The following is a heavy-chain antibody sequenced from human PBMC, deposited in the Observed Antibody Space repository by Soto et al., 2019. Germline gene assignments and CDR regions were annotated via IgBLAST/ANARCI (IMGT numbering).Heavy chain of an antibody. J-gene: IGHJ6*02. CDR2: IIPIFGTA. CDR1: GGTFSSYA. CDR3: ASRYTYSGYDLDYYYGMDV. V-gene: IGHV1-69*01. Sequence: QVQLVQSGAEVKKPGSSVKVSCKASGGTFSSYAISWVRQAPGQGLEWMGGIIPIFGTANYAQKFQGRVTITADESTSTAYMELSSLRSEDTAVYYCASRYTYSGYDLDYYYGMDVWGQGTTVTVSS. D-gene: IGHD5-12*01.